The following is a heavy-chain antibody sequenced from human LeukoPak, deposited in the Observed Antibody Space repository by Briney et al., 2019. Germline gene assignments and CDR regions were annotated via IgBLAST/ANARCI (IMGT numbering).Heavy chain of an antibody. V-gene: IGHV4-34*01. J-gene: IGHJ3*02. CDR2: INHSGST. CDR3: ARAPIEYYYDSSGSPPDAFDI. CDR1: GGSFSGYY. D-gene: IGHD3-22*01. Sequence: PSETLSLTCAVYGGSFSGYYWSWIRQPPGKGLEWIGEINHSGSTNYNPSLKSRVTISVDTSKNQFSLTLSSVTAADTAVYYCARAPIEYYYDSSGSPPDAFDIWGQGTMVTVSS.